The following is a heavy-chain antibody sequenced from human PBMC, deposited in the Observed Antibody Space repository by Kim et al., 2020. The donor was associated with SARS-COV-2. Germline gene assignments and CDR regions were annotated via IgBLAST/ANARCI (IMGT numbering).Heavy chain of an antibody. J-gene: IGHJ6*02. Sequence: GGSLRLSCAASGFTFSSYSMNWVRQAPGKGLEWVSYISSSSTIYYADSVKGRFTISRDNAKNSLYLQMNSLRDEDTAVYYCATESYYYYGMDVWGQGTTV. D-gene: IGHD2-8*02. CDR2: ISSSSTI. CDR3: ATESYYYYGMDV. CDR1: GFTFSSYS. V-gene: IGHV3-48*02.